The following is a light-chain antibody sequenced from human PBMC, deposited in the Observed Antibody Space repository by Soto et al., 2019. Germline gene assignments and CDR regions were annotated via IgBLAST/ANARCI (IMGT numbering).Light chain of an antibody. CDR3: QQYDSTPPT. CDR1: QSVNSNY. V-gene: IGKV3-20*01. J-gene: IGKJ1*01. CDR2: AAS. Sequence: EIVLTQSPGTLSLSPGDRATLSCRASQSVNSNYLAWYQRKPGQAPRLLIYAASNRATDIPYRFSASGSGTDFTLTSTRLEAEDFAVYYCQQYDSTPPTFGQGTKVEVK.